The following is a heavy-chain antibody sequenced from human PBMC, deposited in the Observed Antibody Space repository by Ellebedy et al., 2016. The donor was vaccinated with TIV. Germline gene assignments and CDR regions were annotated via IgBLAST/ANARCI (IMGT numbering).Heavy chain of an antibody. D-gene: IGHD4-17*01. CDR2: IYQDGSFQ. J-gene: IGHJ5*02. CDR1: GFSFRSYW. CDR3: ARRGSYGDYAVQVNSWFDT. Sequence: PGGSLRLSCAASGFSFRSYWMSWVRQAPGKGLEWVANIYQDGSFQYYLDSVKGRFTISRDNANKSLFLQMNSRRVEDTAVYYCARRGSYGDYAVQVNSWFDTWGQGTLVSVSS. V-gene: IGHV3-7*01.